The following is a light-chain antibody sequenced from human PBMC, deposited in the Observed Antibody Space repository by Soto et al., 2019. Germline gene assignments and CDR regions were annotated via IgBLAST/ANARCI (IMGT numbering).Light chain of an antibody. J-gene: IGLJ1*01. Sequence: QPASVSGSPGQSITISCTGTSSDVGGYNSVSWYQHHPGKAPKLMIYNVYNRPSGVFHRFSGSKSGSTASLTISGLQAEDEADYYCSSYTYSCTYFFGTGTKLTVL. CDR2: NVY. CDR1: SSDVGGYNS. CDR3: SSYTYSCTYF. V-gene: IGLV2-14*03.